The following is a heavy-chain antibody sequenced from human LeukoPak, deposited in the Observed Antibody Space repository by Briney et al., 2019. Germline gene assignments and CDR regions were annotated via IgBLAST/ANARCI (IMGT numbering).Heavy chain of an antibody. Sequence: PSETLSLTCTVSGGSISSNSYYWGWIRQPPGKGLEWIGSIYYSGSTYYNPSLKSRVTISVDTSKNQFSLKLTSVTAADTAVYYCARHSSSSGRYHYSDYWGQGTLVTVSS. CDR3: ARHSSSSGRYHYSDY. V-gene: IGHV4-39*01. D-gene: IGHD6-19*01. CDR2: IYYSGST. J-gene: IGHJ4*02. CDR1: GGSISSNSYY.